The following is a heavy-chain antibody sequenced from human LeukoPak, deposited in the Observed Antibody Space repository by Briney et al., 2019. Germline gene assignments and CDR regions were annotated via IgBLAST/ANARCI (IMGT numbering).Heavy chain of an antibody. CDR2: ISGSGGST. CDR3: AKANPYGSGSYHISPFDY. CDR1: GFTFSSYA. Sequence: PGGSLRLSCAASGFTFSSYAMSWVRQAPGKGLEWASAISGSGGSTYYADSVKGRFTISRDNSKNTLYLQMNSLRAEDTAVYYCAKANPYGSGSYHISPFDYWGQGTLVTVSS. J-gene: IGHJ4*02. V-gene: IGHV3-23*01. D-gene: IGHD3-10*01.